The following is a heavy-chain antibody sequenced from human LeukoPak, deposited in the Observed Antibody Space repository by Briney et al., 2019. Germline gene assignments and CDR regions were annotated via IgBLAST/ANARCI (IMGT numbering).Heavy chain of an antibody. D-gene: IGHD3-10*01. CDR3: AKDSPAFAGFRESYYYYMDV. V-gene: IGHV3-23*01. CDR1: GVTFSGYA. J-gene: IGHJ6*03. Sequence: GGSLRLSCAASGVTFSGYAMSWGRQAPGKGLEWVSAISGSGGGTYYADSVKGRFTISRDNSKNTLSLQMNSLRAEDTAVYYCAKDSPAFAGFRESYYYYMDVWGKGTTVTVSS. CDR2: ISGSGGGT.